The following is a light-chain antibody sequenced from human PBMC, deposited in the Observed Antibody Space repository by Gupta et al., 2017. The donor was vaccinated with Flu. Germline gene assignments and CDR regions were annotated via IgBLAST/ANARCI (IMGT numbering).Light chain of an antibody. CDR2: SIS. CDR1: QGIRND. J-gene: IGKJ1*01. CDR3: LQHYSYPWT. Sequence: DIQMTQSPSPLSASVGDRDTITCRSSQGIRNDLNWYQFKPGEAPTRLIYSISRLSTGVHSRFSGSGSGTEFTLTITGLQPEDFATYYCLQHYSYPWTFGQGTRVEI. V-gene: IGKV1-17*01.